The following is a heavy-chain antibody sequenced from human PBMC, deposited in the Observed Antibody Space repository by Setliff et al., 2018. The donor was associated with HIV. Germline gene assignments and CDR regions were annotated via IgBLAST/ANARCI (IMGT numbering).Heavy chain of an antibody. CDR1: GYSINSGFS. CDR2: IYQSGSI. D-gene: IGHD6-19*01. Sequence: KPSETLSLTCAASGYSINSGFSRAWIRQPPGQGPQWIGSIYQSGSIYYNPSLQSRVTISVDSSKNQFSLILFSVTAADTAVYYCARPRRVRSRAWYWFDIWGQGTLVTVAS. J-gene: IGHJ5*02. V-gene: IGHV4-38-2*01. CDR3: ARPRRVRSRAWYWFDI.